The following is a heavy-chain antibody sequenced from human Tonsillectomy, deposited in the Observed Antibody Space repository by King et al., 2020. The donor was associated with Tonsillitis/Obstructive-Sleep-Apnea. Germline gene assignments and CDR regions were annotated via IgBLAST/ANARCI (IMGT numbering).Heavy chain of an antibody. CDR1: GGSIGSDY. D-gene: IGHD4-11*01. CDR3: APQPTVTYFGY. Sequence: VQLQESGPGLVKPSETLSLTCTVSGGSIGSDYWSWIRQPPGKGLEWIGYIYNSGSTSYNPSLKSRATITLDTSKNQFSLKLRSVNAADTAVSYFAPQPTVTYFGYWGPGTLVTVSS. V-gene: IGHV4-59*08. J-gene: IGHJ4*02. CDR2: IYNSGST.